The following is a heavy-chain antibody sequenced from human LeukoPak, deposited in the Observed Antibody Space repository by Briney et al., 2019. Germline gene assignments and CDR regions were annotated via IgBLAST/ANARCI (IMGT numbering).Heavy chain of an antibody. D-gene: IGHD2-15*01. J-gene: IGHJ4*02. CDR1: GFNFTNYW. V-gene: IGHV3-7*01. Sequence: GGSLILSCAASGFNFTNYWMSWVRQAPGKGLEGVANVKEDGTRKQYVDSVKGRFTISRDNAQNSPYLQMDSLRAEDTAVYYCVSQEVVPHWGQGTLVSVSS. CDR3: VSQEVVPH. CDR2: VKEDGTRK.